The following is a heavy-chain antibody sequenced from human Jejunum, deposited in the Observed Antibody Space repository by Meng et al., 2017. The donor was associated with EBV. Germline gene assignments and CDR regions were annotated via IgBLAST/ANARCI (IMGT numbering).Heavy chain of an antibody. CDR3: ARGDGYNLY. D-gene: IGHD5-24*01. J-gene: IGHJ4*02. CDR2: MSPDNGDT. CDR1: GYTFTTQH. Sequence: VQLGQSGAEGKKPGSSVKVSCKASGYTFTTQHINWVRPATGQGLEYMGWMSPDNGDTGYAQKFQGRLTMTRDTSISTAYMELSSLTSDDTAVYYCARGDGYNLYWGQGTLVTVSS. V-gene: IGHV1-8*01.